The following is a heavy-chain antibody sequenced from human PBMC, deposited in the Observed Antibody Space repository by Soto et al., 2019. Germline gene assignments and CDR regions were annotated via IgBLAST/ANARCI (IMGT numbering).Heavy chain of an antibody. CDR2: IIPIFGTA. CDR3: ARASRVHRNLAARLDYYFDY. Sequence: SVKVSCKASGYTFTSYAMHWVRQAPGQGLEWMGGIIPIFGTANYAQKFRGRVTITADESTSTAYMELSSLRSEDTAVYYCARASRVHRNLAARLDYYFDYWGQGTLVTVPS. CDR1: GYTFTSYA. V-gene: IGHV1-69*13. D-gene: IGHD6-6*01. J-gene: IGHJ4*02.